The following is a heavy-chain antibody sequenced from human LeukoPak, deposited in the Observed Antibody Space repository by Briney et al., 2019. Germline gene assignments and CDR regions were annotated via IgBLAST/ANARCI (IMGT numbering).Heavy chain of an antibody. CDR2: IKKDGSEK. CDR1: GFTLSSYA. D-gene: IGHD3-22*01. Sequence: GGSLRLSCAASGFTLSSYAMSWVRQAPGKGLEWVANIKKDGSEKYYVDSVKGRFTISRDNAKTSLYLQMNSLRAEDTAVYYCARDLYRIVVVPHYFDYWGQGTLVTVSS. J-gene: IGHJ4*02. V-gene: IGHV3-7*01. CDR3: ARDLYRIVVVPHYFDY.